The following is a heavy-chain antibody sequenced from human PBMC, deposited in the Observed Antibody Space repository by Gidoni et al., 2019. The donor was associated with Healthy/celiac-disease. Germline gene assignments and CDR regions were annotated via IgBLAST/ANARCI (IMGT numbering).Heavy chain of an antibody. CDR3: ARPDCGGDCPPDY. CDR2: RWYEGSNK. CDR1: GFTFSSYG. Sequence: QVQLVVSGARVVQPGRCLRLSCYASGFTFSSYGMHWVRQAPGKGLEWGAVRWYEGSNKDYADSVKGRFTISRDKSKNTLYLQMNSLRAEDTAVYYCARPDCGGDCPPDYWGQGTLVTVSS. V-gene: IGHV3-33*01. D-gene: IGHD2-21*02. J-gene: IGHJ4*02.